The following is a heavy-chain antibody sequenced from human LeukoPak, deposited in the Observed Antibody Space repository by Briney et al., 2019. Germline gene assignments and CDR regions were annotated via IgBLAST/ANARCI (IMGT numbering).Heavy chain of an antibody. J-gene: IGHJ6*03. CDR3: AKNVGGLDYYYMDV. CDR2: IKQDGSEK. D-gene: IGHD3-16*01. CDR1: GFTFSSYW. V-gene: IGHV3-7*01. Sequence: PGGSLRLSCAASGFTFSSYWMSWVRQAPGKGLEWVANIKQDGSEKYYVDSVKGRFTISRDNAKNSLYLQMNSLRAEDTAVYYCAKNVGGLDYYYMDVWGKGTTVTISS.